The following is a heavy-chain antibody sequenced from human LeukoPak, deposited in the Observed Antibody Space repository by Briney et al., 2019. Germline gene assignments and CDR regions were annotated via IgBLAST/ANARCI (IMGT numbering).Heavy chain of an antibody. D-gene: IGHD2-2*01. CDR2: ISAYNGNT. Sequence: ASVKVSCKASGYTFTSYGISWVRQAPGQGLEWMGWISAYNGNTNYAQKLQGRVTITADKSTSTAYMELSSLRSEDTAVYYCASHEEYCSSTSCYLYFDYWGQGTLVTVSS. CDR3: ASHEEYCSSTSCYLYFDY. CDR1: GYTFTSYG. V-gene: IGHV1-18*01. J-gene: IGHJ4*02.